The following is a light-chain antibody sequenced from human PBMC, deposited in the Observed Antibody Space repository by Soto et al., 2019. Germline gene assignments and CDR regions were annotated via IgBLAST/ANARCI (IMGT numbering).Light chain of an antibody. CDR1: SSDVGSYNL. CDR3: CSYAGSSNLV. V-gene: IGLV2-23*01. CDR2: EGS. J-gene: IGLJ2*01. Sequence: QSVLTQPASVSGSPGQSITISCTGTSSDVGSYNLVSWYQQHPGKAPKLMIYEGSKRPSGVSNRFSGSKSDNTASLTISGLQAEDEADYYCCSYAGSSNLVFGGGTKVIVL.